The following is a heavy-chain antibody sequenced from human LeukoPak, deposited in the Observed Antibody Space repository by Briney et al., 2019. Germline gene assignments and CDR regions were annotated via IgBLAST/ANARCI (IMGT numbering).Heavy chain of an antibody. CDR2: NSGGSS. Sequence: GGSLRLSCAASGFTFSTYGVYWVRQAPGKGLEWVSSNSGGSSYYADSVKGRFSTSRDNSKNTLYLQMNSLRAEDTAVYYCAKEDRSSGSRGFYWGQGTLVTVSS. V-gene: IGHV3-23*01. CDR1: GFTFSTYG. D-gene: IGHD3-22*01. CDR3: AKEDRSSGSRGFY. J-gene: IGHJ4*02.